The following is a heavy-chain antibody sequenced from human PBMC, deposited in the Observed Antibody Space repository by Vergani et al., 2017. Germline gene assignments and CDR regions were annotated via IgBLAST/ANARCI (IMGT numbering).Heavy chain of an antibody. CDR2: IYYSGST. V-gene: IGHV4-59*01. CDR3: ARDRYDFWSGYYTEGNWFDP. Sequence: QVQLQESGPGLVKPSETLSLTCTVSGGSISSYYWSWIRQPPGKGLEWIGYIYYSGSTNYNPSLKSRVTISVDTSKNQCSLKLSSVTAADTAVYYCARDRYDFWSGYYTEGNWFDPWGQGTTVTVSS. D-gene: IGHD3-3*01. J-gene: IGHJ5*01. CDR1: GGSISSYY.